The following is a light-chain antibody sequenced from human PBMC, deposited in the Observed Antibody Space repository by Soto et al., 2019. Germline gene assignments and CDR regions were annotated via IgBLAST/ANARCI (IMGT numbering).Light chain of an antibody. J-gene: IGKJ3*01. CDR2: DAA. CDR1: QNINTY. Sequence: DIPMTQSPYSLSAAVGDRVTIACRASQNINTYLNWYQQKPGKAPKLLIFDAASLQSGVLSRFSGGGSRTDFTLTITSLQPEDFATYYCQQTSSAPFTFGPGTKVDIK. CDR3: QQTSSAPFT. V-gene: IGKV1-39*01.